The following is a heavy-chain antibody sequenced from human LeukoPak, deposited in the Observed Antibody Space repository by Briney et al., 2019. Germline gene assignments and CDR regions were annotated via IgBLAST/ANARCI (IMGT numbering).Heavy chain of an antibody. Sequence: SVKVSCKASGGTFSSYAISWVRQAPGQGLEWMGGIIPIFGTANYAQKFQGRVTITADESTSTAYMELSSLRSEDTAVYYCARDHSSGSTLTNYWGQGTLVTVSS. V-gene: IGHV1-69*13. D-gene: IGHD3-22*01. CDR3: ARDHSSGSTLTNY. CDR1: GGTFSSYA. CDR2: IIPIFGTA. J-gene: IGHJ4*02.